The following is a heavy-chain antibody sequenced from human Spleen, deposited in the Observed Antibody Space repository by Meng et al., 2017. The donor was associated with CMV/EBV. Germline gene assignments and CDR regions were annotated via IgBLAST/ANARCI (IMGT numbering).Heavy chain of an antibody. CDR2: IDWNSGRI. Sequence: GGSLRLSCAASGITLQDHAMHWFRQVPGKGLEWVSGIDWNSGRIGYADSVKGRFIISRDNAKNSLYLQMNSLRTEDTGLYSCGKDINLGGLDHWGPGTLVTVSS. CDR3: GKDINLGGLDH. CDR1: GITLQDHA. J-gene: IGHJ5*02. D-gene: IGHD3-16*01. V-gene: IGHV3-9*01.